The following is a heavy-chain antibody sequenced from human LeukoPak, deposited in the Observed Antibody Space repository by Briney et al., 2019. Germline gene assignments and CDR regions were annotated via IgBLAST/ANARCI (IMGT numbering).Heavy chain of an antibody. Sequence: SETLSLTCTVSGVSISSSNSYWGWIRQPPGKGLEWIGSIYYSGSTYYNPSLKSRVTISVDTSKNQFSLKLSSVTAADTAVYYCARTTEDCSSTSCYQYWFDPWGQGTLVTVSS. V-gene: IGHV4-39*07. CDR3: ARTTEDCSSTSCYQYWFDP. CDR2: IYYSGST. D-gene: IGHD2-2*01. CDR1: GVSISSSNSY. J-gene: IGHJ5*02.